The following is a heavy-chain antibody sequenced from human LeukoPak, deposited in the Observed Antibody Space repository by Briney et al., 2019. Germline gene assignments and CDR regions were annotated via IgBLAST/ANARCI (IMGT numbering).Heavy chain of an antibody. J-gene: IGHJ6*03. CDR1: GFTFSSYW. CDR2: IKEDGSEK. CDR3: ARDEYSSSYMDV. V-gene: IGHV3-7*01. D-gene: IGHD6-6*01. Sequence: GGSLRLSCAASGFTFSSYWMSWVRQAPGRGGEWVANIKEDGSEKYYVDSVKGGFTISRDKAKNSLYLQMNSLRAEDTGVYYCARDEYSSSYMDVWGKGTTVTVSS.